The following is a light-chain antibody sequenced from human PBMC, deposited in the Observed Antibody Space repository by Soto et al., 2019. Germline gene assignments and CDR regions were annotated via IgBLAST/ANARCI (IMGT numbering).Light chain of an antibody. V-gene: IGKV2-28*01. J-gene: IGKJ4*01. Sequence: IVMTQSTLSLPVTPGEPASISCRSSHSLLHSNGYNYLDWYLQKPGQSPQLLIYLGSNRASGVPDRFSGSGSGTDFTLKISRVEAEDVGVYYCMQRIEFPLTVGGGTKV. CDR2: LGS. CDR1: HSLLHSNGYNY. CDR3: MQRIEFPLT.